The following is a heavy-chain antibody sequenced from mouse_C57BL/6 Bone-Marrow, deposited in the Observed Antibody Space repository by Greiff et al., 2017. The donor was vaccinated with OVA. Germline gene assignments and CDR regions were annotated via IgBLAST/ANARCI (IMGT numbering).Heavy chain of an antibody. CDR2: ISNLAYSL. Sequence: EVKLVESGGGLVQPGGSLKLSCAASGFTFSDYGMAWVRQAPRKGPEWVAFISNLAYSLYYADTVTGPFTISRENAKNTRYLEMSSLRSEDTAMYYCARDGYPLYWYFDVWGTGTTVTVSS. J-gene: IGHJ1*03. D-gene: IGHD2-3*01. CDR1: GFTFSDYG. V-gene: IGHV5-15*04. CDR3: ARDGYPLYWYFDV.